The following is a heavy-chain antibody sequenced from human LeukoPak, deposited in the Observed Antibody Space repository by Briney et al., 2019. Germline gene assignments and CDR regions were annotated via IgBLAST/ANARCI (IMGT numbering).Heavy chain of an antibody. CDR2: IRHDGSNK. D-gene: IGHD3-22*01. Sequence: GGSLRLSCAASGFTFSSYGMHWVRQAPGKGLEWVAFIRHDGSNKYYADSVKGRFTISRDNSKNTLYLQMNSLRAEDTAVYYCAKDPYYYDSSGRYYFDYWGQGTLVTVSS. CDR1: GFTFSSYG. J-gene: IGHJ4*02. CDR3: AKDPYYYDSSGRYYFDY. V-gene: IGHV3-30*02.